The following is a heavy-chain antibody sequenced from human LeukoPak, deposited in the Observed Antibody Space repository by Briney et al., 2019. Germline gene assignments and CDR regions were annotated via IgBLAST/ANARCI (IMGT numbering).Heavy chain of an antibody. CDR1: GYTFTSYG. CDR3: AREKYSYGEAYFDY. CDR2: ISAYNGNT. D-gene: IGHD5-18*01. V-gene: IGHV1-18*01. J-gene: IGHJ4*02. Sequence: ASVKVSCKASGYTFTSYGISWVRQAPGQGLEWMGWISAYNGNTNYAQKLQGRVTMTTDTSTSTAYMELSSLRSEDTAVYYCAREKYSYGEAYFDYWGQGTLVTVSS.